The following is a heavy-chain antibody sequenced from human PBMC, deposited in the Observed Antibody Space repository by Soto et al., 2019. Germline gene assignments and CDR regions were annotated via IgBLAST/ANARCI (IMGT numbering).Heavy chain of an antibody. V-gene: IGHV1-18*01. CDR2: ISAYNGKT. D-gene: IGHD5-12*01. J-gene: IGHJ6*02. Sequence: ASVKVSCKASGYTFTSYGISWVRQAPGQGLEWMGWISAYNGKTNYAQNVQGRVTMTTDTSTRTAYVDLRSLRSDDTAVYYCARGGDVNYYHGMDVWGQGTTVTVS. CDR3: ARGGDVNYYHGMDV. CDR1: GYTFTSYG.